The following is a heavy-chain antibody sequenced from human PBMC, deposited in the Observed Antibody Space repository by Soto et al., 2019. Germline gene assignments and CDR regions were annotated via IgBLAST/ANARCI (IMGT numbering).Heavy chain of an antibody. J-gene: IGHJ6*02. CDR3: ARVILTGYYYYYYGMDV. Sequence: ASETLSLTCAVYGGSFSGYYWSWIRQPPGKGLEWIGEINHSGSTNYNPSLKSRVTISVDTSKNQFSLKLSSVTAADTAVYYCARVILTGYYYYYYGMDVWGQGTTVTVSS. CDR2: INHSGST. V-gene: IGHV4-34*01. CDR1: GGSFSGYY. D-gene: IGHD3-9*01.